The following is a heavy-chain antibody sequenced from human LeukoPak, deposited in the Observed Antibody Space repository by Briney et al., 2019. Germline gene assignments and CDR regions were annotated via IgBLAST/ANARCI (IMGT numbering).Heavy chain of an antibody. CDR2: IKEDEIEI. J-gene: IGHJ4*02. CDR1: GFTFSSYS. CDR3: ARGGFRHFDS. Sequence: GGSLRLSCAASGFTFSSYSMSWVRQAPGKGLEWVASIKEDEIEIHYVDSVKGRFIISRDNTKDSLYLRMNSLRVEDTAVYYCARGGFRHFDSWGQGTLVTVSS. V-gene: IGHV3-7*01. D-gene: IGHD3-22*01.